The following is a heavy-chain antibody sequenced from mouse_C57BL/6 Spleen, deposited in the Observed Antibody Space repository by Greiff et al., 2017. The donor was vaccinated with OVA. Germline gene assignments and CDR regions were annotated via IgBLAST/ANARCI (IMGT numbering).Heavy chain of an antibody. D-gene: IGHD1-1*01. Sequence: QVQLQQPGAELVKPGASVKLSCKASGYTFTSYWMHWVKQRPGQGLEWIGMIHPNSGSTNYNEKFKSKATLTVDKSSSTAYMQLSSLTSEDSAVDYCARSATTVAGYFDVWGTGTTVTVSS. J-gene: IGHJ1*03. CDR3: ARSATTVAGYFDV. CDR1: GYTFTSYW. CDR2: IHPNSGST. V-gene: IGHV1-64*01.